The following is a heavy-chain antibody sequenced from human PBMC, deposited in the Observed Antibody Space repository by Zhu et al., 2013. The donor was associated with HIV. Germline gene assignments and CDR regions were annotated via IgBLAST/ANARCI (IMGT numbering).Heavy chain of an antibody. Sequence: QVQLVQSGAEVKKPGSSVKVSCKASGGTFSSYAISWVRQAPGQGLEWMGGIIPIFGTANYAQKFQGRVTITADKSTSTAYMELSSLRSEDTAVYYCARETVVPAAMPREGNYYYYGMDVWGQGTTVTVSS. CDR2: IIPIFGTA. CDR3: ARETVVPAAMPREGNYYYYGMDV. CDR1: GGTFSSYA. V-gene: IGHV1-69*06. D-gene: IGHD2-2*01. J-gene: IGHJ6*02.